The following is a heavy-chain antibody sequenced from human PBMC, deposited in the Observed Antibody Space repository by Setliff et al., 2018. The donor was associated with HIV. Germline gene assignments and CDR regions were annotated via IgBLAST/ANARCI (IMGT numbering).Heavy chain of an antibody. D-gene: IGHD3-10*01. CDR1: GGSITTTNW. V-gene: IGHV4-4*02. CDR2: IYHSGSS. CDR3: ARLHTDYGSWFFDH. J-gene: IGHJ5*02. Sequence: SETLSLTCAVSGGSITTTNWWTWIRQPPGKGLEWIGDIYHSGSSNYNPSLKTRVTISVDKSKNQFSLKLTSVTAADTAVYYCARLHTDYGSWFFDHWGQGILVTVSS.